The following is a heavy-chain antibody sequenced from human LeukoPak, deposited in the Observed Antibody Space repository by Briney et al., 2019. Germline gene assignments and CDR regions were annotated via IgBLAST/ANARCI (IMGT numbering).Heavy chain of an antibody. CDR1: GFTFNHYG. CDR2: ISWNSGSI. V-gene: IGHV3-9*01. CDR3: AKDRHGSVAGTMLH. J-gene: IGHJ4*02. Sequence: GGSLRLSCAASGFTFNHYGMSWVRQAPGKGLEWVSGISWNSGSIGYADSVKGRFTISRDNAKNSLYLQMNSPRAEDTALYYCAKDRHGSVAGTMLHWGQGTLVTVSS. D-gene: IGHD6-19*01.